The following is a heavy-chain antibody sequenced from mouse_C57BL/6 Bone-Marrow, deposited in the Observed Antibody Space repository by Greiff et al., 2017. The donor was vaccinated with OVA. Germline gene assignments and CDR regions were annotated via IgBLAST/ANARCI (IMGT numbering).Heavy chain of an antibody. CDR3: ARWDYDGSPYFDY. CDR2: INPSTGGT. J-gene: IGHJ2*01. Sequence: VQLQQSGPELVKPGASVKISCKASGYSFTGYYMHWVKQSSEKSLEWNGEINPSTGGTSYNQKFKGKATLTVDKSSSTAYMQLKSLTSEDSAVYYCARWDYDGSPYFDYWGQGTTLTVSS. D-gene: IGHD1-1*01. CDR1: GYSFTGYY. V-gene: IGHV1-43*01.